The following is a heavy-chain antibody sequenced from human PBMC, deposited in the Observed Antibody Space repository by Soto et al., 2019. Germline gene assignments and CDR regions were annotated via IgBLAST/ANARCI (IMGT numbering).Heavy chain of an antibody. CDR1: GFPFSSYA. J-gene: IGHJ5*02. D-gene: IGHD3-9*01. CDR3: VKVSTFYDILTGYYSTNSFDP. Sequence: GSRRLSCAASGFPFSSYAMSSVRQAAGKGLQYVSTISGDGDITYYADSVKGRFTISRDNSKNTLYLQLKSLRPEDTAVYYCVKVSTFYDILTGYYSTNSFDPWGQGTLVTVSS. CDR2: ISGDGDIT. V-gene: IGHV3-64D*06.